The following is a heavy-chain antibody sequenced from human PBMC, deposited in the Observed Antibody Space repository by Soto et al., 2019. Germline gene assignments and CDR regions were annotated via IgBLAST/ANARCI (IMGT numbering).Heavy chain of an antibody. Sequence: QVQLVQSGAEVKKPGASVKVSCKASGYTFTSYYMHWVRQAPGQGLEWMGIINPSGGSTSYAQKFQGRVTMTRDTSTSTVYTELSSLRSEDTAVYYCARQARYCTNGVCSAYGMDVWGQGTTVTVSS. V-gene: IGHV1-46*01. CDR2: INPSGGST. CDR1: GYTFTSYY. D-gene: IGHD2-8*01. CDR3: ARQARYCTNGVCSAYGMDV. J-gene: IGHJ6*02.